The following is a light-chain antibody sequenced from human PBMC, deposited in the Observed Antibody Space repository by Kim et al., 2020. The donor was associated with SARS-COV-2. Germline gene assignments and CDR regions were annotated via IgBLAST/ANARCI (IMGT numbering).Light chain of an antibody. CDR2: EVN. J-gene: IGLJ1*01. V-gene: IGLV2-23*02. Sequence: QSALTQPASVSGSPGQSITISCTGTNGDVGSYDVVSWYQQHPGKAPKLVIFEVNKRPLGVSSRFSGSKSGNTASLTISGLQAEDEADYHCCSYAGRATFVFGTGTTVSVL. CDR1: NGDVGSYDV. CDR3: CSYAGRATFV.